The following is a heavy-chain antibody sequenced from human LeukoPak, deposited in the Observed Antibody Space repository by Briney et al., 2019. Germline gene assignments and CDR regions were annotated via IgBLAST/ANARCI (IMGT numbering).Heavy chain of an antibody. V-gene: IGHV3-23*01. CDR1: GFTFSSYA. J-gene: IGHJ4*02. Sequence: GGSLRLSCAASGFTFSSYAMSWVRQAPGKGLEWVSTISGSGGSTYYADSVKGRLTISRDNSKNTLYPQMNSLRAEDTAVYYCQILTGSLDYWGQGTLVTVSS. CDR3: QILTGSLDY. CDR2: ISGSGGST. D-gene: IGHD3-9*01.